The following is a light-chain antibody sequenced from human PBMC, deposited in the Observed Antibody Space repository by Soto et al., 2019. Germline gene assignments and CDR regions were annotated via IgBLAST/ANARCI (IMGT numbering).Light chain of an antibody. Sequence: DIQMTQSPSTLSASVGARSTITCRASQSISSWLAWYQQKPGKAPKLLIYDASSLESGVPSRFSGSGSGTEFTLTISSLQTDDFATYYCQQYNSYSPTFGQGTKVDIK. J-gene: IGKJ1*01. CDR2: DAS. V-gene: IGKV1-5*01. CDR3: QQYNSYSPT. CDR1: QSISSW.